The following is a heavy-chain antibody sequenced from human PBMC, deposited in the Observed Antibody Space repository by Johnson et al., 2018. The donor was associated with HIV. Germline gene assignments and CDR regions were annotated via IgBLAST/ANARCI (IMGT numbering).Heavy chain of an antibody. J-gene: IGHJ3*01. CDR1: GFTFDDYA. Sequence: EVQLVESGGGLVQPGRSLRLSCAASGFTFDDYAMHWVRQAPGKGLEWVSGISWKSGSIGYADSVKGRFTISRDNSKNTLYLQMNSLRAEDTAVYYCAKESKWESRTPHAFDFWGQGTVVTVSS. CDR3: AKESKWESRTPHAFDF. CDR2: ISWKSGSI. V-gene: IGHV3-9*01. D-gene: IGHD1-26*01.